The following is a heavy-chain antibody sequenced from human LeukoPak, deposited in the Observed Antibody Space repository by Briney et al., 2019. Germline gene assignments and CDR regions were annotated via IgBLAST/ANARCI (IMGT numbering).Heavy chain of an antibody. J-gene: IGHJ5*02. CDR2: ISAYNGNT. V-gene: IGHV1-18*01. CDR3: ARDNFRTVTTGSNGRFDP. D-gene: IGHD4-17*01. CDR1: GYTFTSYG. Sequence: ASVKFSCKASGYTFTSYGISWVRQAPGQGLEWIGWISAYNGNTNYAQKLQGRVTMTTDTSTSTAYMELRSLRSDDTAVYYCARDNFRTVTTGSNGRFDPWGQGTLVTVSS.